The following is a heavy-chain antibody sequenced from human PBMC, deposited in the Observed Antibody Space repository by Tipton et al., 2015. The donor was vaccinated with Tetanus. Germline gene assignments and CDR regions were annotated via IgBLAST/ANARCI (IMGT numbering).Heavy chain of an antibody. J-gene: IGHJ5*02. CDR2: IYYSGTT. V-gene: IGHV4-4*02. D-gene: IGHD2-2*01. CDR3: ARGSDIVVVPGVTRADWFDP. Sequence: SLRLSCDVSGGPVSSSNWWSWVRQAPGKGLEWIGEIYYSGTTTYNPSLKGRVTMSLDTSKNQFSLKLTSVTAADTAMYYCARGSDIVVVPGVTRADWFDPWGQGTLVTVSS. CDR1: GGPVSSSNW.